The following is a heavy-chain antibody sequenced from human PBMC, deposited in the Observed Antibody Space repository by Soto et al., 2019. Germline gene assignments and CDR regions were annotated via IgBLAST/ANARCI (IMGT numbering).Heavy chain of an antibody. Sequence: GGSVRLSCAASGVTFSICWMNWFRQGPGEGLVWVARINRDGSTTMYADSVKGRFTISRDNAESSLYLQMDSLRAEDTAVYYCAESHDSLDHWGQGTLVTVSS. CDR3: AESHDSLDH. V-gene: IGHV3-74*03. D-gene: IGHD1-1*01. J-gene: IGHJ4*02. CDR2: INRDGSTT. CDR1: GVTFSICW.